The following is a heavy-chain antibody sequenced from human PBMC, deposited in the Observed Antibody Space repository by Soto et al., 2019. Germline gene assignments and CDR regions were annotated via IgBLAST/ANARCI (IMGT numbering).Heavy chain of an antibody. CDR2: MNPNSGNT. D-gene: IGHD2-8*01. J-gene: IGHJ6*03. Sequence: QVQLVQSGAEVKKPGASVKVSCKASGYTFASYDINWVRQATGQGLEWMGWMNPNSGNTGYAQKFQGRVTMTRNTSISTAYMELSSLRSEDTAVYYCARGPVYGYYYYYMDVWQRDHGHRLL. CDR3: ARGPVYGYYYYYMDV. V-gene: IGHV1-8*01. CDR1: GYTFASYD.